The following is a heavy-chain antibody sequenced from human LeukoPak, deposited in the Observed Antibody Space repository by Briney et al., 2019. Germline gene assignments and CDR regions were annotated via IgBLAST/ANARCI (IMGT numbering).Heavy chain of an antibody. CDR3: ARLLPSAARVGWFDP. V-gene: IGHV6-1*01. CDR2: TYYRSNLYN. Sequence: SQTLSLTCALSGDTISSNSAAWHWIRQSPSRGLEWLVRTYYRSNLYNDYAVSVKSRITINPDTSKNQFSLQLNSVTPEDTAVYYCARLLPSAARVGWFDPWGQGTLVTVSS. CDR1: GDTISSNSAA. D-gene: IGHD6-25*01. J-gene: IGHJ5*02.